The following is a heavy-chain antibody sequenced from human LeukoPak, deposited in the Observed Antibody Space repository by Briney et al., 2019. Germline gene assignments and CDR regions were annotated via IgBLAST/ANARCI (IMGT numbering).Heavy chain of an antibody. J-gene: IGHJ4*02. CDR3: AKDARSKTESYYFDY. D-gene: IGHD1-26*01. CDR2: IWYDGSNK. CDR1: GFTFSSYG. V-gene: IGHV3-33*06. Sequence: GGSLRLSCAASGFTFSSYGMHWVRQAPGKGLEWVAVIWYDGSNKYYADSVKGRFTISRDNSRNTLYLQMNSLRAEDTAVYYCAKDARSKTESYYFDYWGQGTLVTVSS.